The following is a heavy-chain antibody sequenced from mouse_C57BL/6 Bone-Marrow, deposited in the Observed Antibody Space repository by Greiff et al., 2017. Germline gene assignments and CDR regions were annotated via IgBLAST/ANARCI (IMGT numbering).Heavy chain of an antibody. CDR1: GYTFTSYW. V-gene: IGHV1-55*01. J-gene: IGHJ3*01. CDR2: IYPGRGST. Sequence: QVQLQQPGAELVKPGASVKMSCKASGYTFTSYWITWVKQRPGQGLEWIGDIYPGRGSTNYNEKFKGKATLTVDTSSSTAYMQLSSLPSEDSAVYYCARETLGYHPAYWGQGTLVTVSA. CDR3: ARETLGYHPAY. D-gene: IGHD2-10*02.